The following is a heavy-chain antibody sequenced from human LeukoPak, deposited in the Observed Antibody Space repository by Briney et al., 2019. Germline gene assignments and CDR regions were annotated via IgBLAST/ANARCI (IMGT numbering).Heavy chain of an antibody. Sequence: SETLSLTCTVSGGSISSDSYYWNWIRQPAGKGLEWIWRIFTSGSTNYNPNYNPALKSRVTISVATSKNQFSLKLSSVTAADTAVYFCARERGGSKLSALYGRDYYYMDVWGKGTTVTVSS. V-gene: IGHV4-61*02. J-gene: IGHJ6*03. CDR2: IFTSGSTNYNP. CDR3: ARERGGSKLSALYGRDYYYMDV. CDR1: GGSISSDSYY. D-gene: IGHD3-16*01.